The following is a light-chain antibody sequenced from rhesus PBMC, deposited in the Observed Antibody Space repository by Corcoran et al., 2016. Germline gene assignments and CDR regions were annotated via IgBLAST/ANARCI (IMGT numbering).Light chain of an antibody. J-gene: IGKJ4*01. CDR1: QGISSF. V-gene: IGKV1-28*03. CDR2: DAS. CDR3: LQHNSYPLT. Sequence: DIQMTQSPSSLSASVGDTVTITCRASQGISSFLTWFQQKPGNAPKLLIYDASRLESGVPSRFSGSGSGTDFTLTISSLQPEDFAAYYCLQHNSYPLTFGGGTKVEIK.